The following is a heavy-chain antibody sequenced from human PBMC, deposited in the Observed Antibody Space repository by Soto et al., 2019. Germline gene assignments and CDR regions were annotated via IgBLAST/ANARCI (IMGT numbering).Heavy chain of an antibody. CDR1: GGSISSSSYY. D-gene: IGHD3-3*01. CDR2: IYYSGST. CDR3: ARQCLSKTSDFCSGPIPALYY. Sequence: QLQLQESGPGLVKPSETLSLTCTVSGGSISSSSYYWGWIRQPPGKGLEWIGSIYYSGSTYYNPSLKSRVTIAVDTSKNQVSLKLSSVTAADTAVYYCARQCLSKTSDFCSGPIPALYYWGQGTLVTVSS. J-gene: IGHJ4*02. V-gene: IGHV4-39*01.